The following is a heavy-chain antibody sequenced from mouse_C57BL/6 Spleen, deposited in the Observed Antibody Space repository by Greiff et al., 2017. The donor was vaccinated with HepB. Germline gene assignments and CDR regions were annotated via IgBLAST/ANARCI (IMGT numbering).Heavy chain of an antibody. CDR2: INPNNGGT. CDR1: GYTFTDYY. D-gene: IGHD1-1*01. Sequence: EVQLQQSGPELVKPGASVKISCKASGYTFTDYYMNWVKQSHGKSLEWIGDINPNNGGTSYNQKFKGKATLTVDKSSSTAYMELRSLTSEDSAVYYCARGGYYGRYYFDYWGQGTTLTVSS. CDR3: ARGGYYGRYYFDY. J-gene: IGHJ2*01. V-gene: IGHV1-26*01.